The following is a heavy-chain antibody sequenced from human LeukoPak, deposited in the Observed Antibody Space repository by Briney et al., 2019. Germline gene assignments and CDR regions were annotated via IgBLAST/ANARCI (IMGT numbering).Heavy chain of an antibody. V-gene: IGHV4-30-2*01. CDR3: ARGLRSGYSCGQPTPYYFDY. J-gene: IGHJ4*02. CDR2: IYHSGST. D-gene: IGHD5-18*01. CDR1: GGSISSGGYS. Sequence: SQTLSLTCAVSGGSISSGGYSWSWIRQPPGKGLEWIGYIYHSGSTYYNPSLKSRVTISVDRSKNQFSLKLSSVTAADTAVYYCARGLRSGYSCGQPTPYYFDYWGQGTLVTVSS.